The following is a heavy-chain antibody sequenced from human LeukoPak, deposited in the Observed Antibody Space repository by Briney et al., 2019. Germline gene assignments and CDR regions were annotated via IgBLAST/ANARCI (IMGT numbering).Heavy chain of an antibody. CDR1: GDSVYPHY. J-gene: IGHJ4*02. D-gene: IGHD1-26*01. V-gene: IGHV4-4*09. CDR3: AREILGGRPGRFDS. CDR2: VYAAGAT. Sequence: PSETLSLTCSVSGDSVYPHYWNWIRQPPGKGLEWLGFVYAAGATNYSPSLKSRVTIFVDTSKNQFSLRLTSATAADTAVYYCAREILGGRPGRFDSWGQGILVTVSS.